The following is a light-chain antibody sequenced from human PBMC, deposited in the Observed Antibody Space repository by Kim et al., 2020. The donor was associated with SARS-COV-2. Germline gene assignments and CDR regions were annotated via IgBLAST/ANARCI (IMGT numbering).Light chain of an antibody. Sequence: DIQMTQSPSTLSASVGDRVTITCRASQNINKWLAWYQQKPGKAPKPLIYDASHLVSGVPSRFSGSGSGTEFTLTVSSLQPDDSTNYYCQQFESPATFGQGTKVDIK. J-gene: IGKJ1*01. CDR3: QQFESPAT. CDR1: QNINKW. V-gene: IGKV1-5*01. CDR2: DAS.